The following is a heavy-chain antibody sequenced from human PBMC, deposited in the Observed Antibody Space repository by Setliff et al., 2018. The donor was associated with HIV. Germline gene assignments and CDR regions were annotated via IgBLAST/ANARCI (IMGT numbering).Heavy chain of an antibody. J-gene: IGHJ4*02. CDR2: IYYTGFA. V-gene: IGHV4-39*02. D-gene: IGHD1-1*01. CDR3: TREGRGDPAMATTRIDY. Sequence: SETLSLTCSVSGDSTSSGSYFWGWIRQTPGKGLEWIGNIYYTGFAYYNPSLKSRVTISLDTSKTHFFLNLTSVTDADTAVYFCTREGRGDPAMATTRIDYWGQGKPVTVSS. CDR1: GDSTSSGSYF.